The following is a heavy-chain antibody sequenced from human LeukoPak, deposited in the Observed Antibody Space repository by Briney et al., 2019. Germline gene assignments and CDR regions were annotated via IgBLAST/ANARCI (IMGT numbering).Heavy chain of an antibody. D-gene: IGHD5-12*01. CDR2: IYHSGST. CDR1: GYSISSGYY. CDR3: ARSQTGHSGYDSLGY. Sequence: SETLSLTCTVSGYSISSGYYWGWIRQPPGKGLEWIGNIYHSGSTYYNPSLESRVTISVDKSKNKFSLKLSSVTAADTAVYYCARSQTGHSGYDSLGYWGQGTLVTVSS. J-gene: IGHJ4*02. V-gene: IGHV4-38-2*02.